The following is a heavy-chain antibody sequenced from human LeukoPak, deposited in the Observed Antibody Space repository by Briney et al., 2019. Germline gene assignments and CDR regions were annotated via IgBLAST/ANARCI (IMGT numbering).Heavy chain of an antibody. V-gene: IGHV3-23*01. CDR1: GFAFSNYA. CDR3: AKDVCTSPRCLLYFDS. Sequence: PGGSLRLSCTTSGFAFSNYAMNWVRQAPGKGPEWVSGISDFNTYYADSVKGRFTIFRDNSKNVLYLQMDRLRAEDTAVYSCAKDVCTSPRCLLYFDSWGQGTLVTVSS. D-gene: IGHD2-8*01. CDR2: ISDFNT. J-gene: IGHJ4*02.